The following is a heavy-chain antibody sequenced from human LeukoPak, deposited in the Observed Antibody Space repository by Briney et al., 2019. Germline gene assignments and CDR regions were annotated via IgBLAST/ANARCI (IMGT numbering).Heavy chain of an antibody. CDR1: GYSFTSYW. CDR3: ARCPDILTGYYRLGGDFDY. V-gene: IGHV5-51*01. J-gene: IGHJ4*02. D-gene: IGHD3-9*01. Sequence: GESLKISCKGSGYSFTSYWIGWVRQMPGKGLEWMGIIYPGDSDTRYSPSFQGQITISADKSISTAYLQWSSLKASDTAMYYCARCPDILTGYYRLGGDFDYWGQGTLVTVSS. CDR2: IYPGDSDT.